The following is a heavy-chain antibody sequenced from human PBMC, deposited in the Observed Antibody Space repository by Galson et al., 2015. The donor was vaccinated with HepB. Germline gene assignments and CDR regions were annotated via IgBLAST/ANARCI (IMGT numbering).Heavy chain of an antibody. J-gene: IGHJ4*02. CDR2: IKQDGSEK. CDR3: ASEGDYYDSSGYFTFDY. D-gene: IGHD3-22*01. CDR1: GFTFSSYW. Sequence: SLRLSCAASGFTFSSYWTSWVRQAPGKGLEWVANIKQDGSEKYYVDSVKGRFTISRDNAKNSLYLQMNSLRAEDTAVYYCASEGDYYDSSGYFTFDYWGQGTLVTVSS. V-gene: IGHV3-7*03.